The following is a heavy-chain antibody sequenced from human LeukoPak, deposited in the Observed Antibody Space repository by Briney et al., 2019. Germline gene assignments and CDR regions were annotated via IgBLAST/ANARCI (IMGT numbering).Heavy chain of an antibody. D-gene: IGHD4-17*01. V-gene: IGHV4-30-4*01. CDR3: ARHPTILRSTYYYYYGMDV. CDR2: IYYSGST. J-gene: IGHJ6*02. Sequence: PSETLSLTCTVSGGSISSGDYYWSWIRQPPGKGLEWIGYIYYSGSTYYNPSLKSRVTISVDTSKNQFSLKLSSVTAADTAVYYCARHPTILRSTYYYYYGMDVWGQGTTVTVSS. CDR1: GGSISSGDYY.